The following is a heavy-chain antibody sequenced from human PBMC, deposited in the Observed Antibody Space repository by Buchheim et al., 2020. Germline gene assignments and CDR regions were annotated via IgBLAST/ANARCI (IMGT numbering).Heavy chain of an antibody. D-gene: IGHD6-6*01. CDR2: ISSSGSTI. CDR1: GFTFSSYE. J-gene: IGHJ6*02. CDR3: ARGYSSSSFYYYGMDV. Sequence: VQLVESGGDVVQPGTSLRLSCAASGFTFSSYEMNWVRQAPGKGLEWVSYISSSGSTIYYADSVKGRFTISRDNAKNSLYLQMNSLRAEDTAVYYCARGYSSSSFYYYGMDVWGQGTT. V-gene: IGHV3-48*03.